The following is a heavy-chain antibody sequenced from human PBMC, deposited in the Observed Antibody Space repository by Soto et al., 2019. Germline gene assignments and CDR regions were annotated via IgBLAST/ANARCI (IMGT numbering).Heavy chain of an antibody. J-gene: IGHJ4*02. D-gene: IGHD6-19*01. CDR3: AKGYSSGWPYYFDH. V-gene: IGHV3-23*01. Sequence: EVELLESGGGLVQPGGSLRLSCAASGFTFSSYAMSWVRQAPGKGLEWVSAISGSGRSTYYADSVKGRFTISRDNSKNTMYLQMNSLRAEDTAVYYCAKGYSSGWPYYFDHWGQGTLVTVSS. CDR1: GFTFSSYA. CDR2: ISGSGRST.